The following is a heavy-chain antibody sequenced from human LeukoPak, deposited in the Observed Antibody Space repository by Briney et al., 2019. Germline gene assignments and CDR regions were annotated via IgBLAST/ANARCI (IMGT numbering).Heavy chain of an antibody. J-gene: IGHJ6*03. CDR1: GGSISSYY. V-gene: IGHV4-4*07. CDR2: IYTSGST. CDR3: ARLSVIVGAALEYYYYYMDV. D-gene: IGHD1-26*01. Sequence: SETLSLTCTVSGGSISSYYWSWIRQPAGKGLEWIGRIYTSGSTNHNPSLKSRVTMSVDTSKNQFSLKLTSVTAADTAVYYCARLSVIVGAALEYYYYYMDVWGQGTTVTVSS.